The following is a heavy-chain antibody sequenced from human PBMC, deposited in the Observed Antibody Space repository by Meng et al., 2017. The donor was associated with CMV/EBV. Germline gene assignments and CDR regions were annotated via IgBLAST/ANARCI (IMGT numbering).Heavy chain of an antibody. D-gene: IGHD1-26*01. V-gene: IGHV4-31*02. J-gene: IGHJ4*02. CDR2: IYYRGST. CDR1: GGSISSGGYF. CDR3: ARGTTVGATYAVDY. Sequence: SGGSISSGGYFWSWILPHPGKGLELIGYIYYRGSTYYNPSLKSRVTISVDTSKNQFSLKLSSVTAADTAVYYCARGTTVGATYAVDYWGQGTLVTVSS.